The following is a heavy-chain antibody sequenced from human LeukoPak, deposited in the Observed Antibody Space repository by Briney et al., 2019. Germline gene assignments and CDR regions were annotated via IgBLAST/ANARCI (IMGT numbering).Heavy chain of an antibody. CDR3: ARDVYSSGWPSFFDY. D-gene: IGHD6-19*01. V-gene: IGHV3-21*01. CDR1: GFTFSSYS. Sequence: SGGSLRLSCAASGFTFSSYSMNWVRQAPGKGLEWVSSISSSSSYIYYADSVKGRFTISRDNAKNSLYLQMNSLRAEDTAVYYCARDVYSSGWPSFFDYWGQGTLVTVSS. J-gene: IGHJ4*02. CDR2: ISSSSSYI.